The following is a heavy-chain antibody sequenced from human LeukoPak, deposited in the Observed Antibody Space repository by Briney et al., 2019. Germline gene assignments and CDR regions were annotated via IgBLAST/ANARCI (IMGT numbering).Heavy chain of an antibody. V-gene: IGHV4-34*01. D-gene: IGHD4-17*01. CDR3: ARSRSFWTTVTMRYYFDY. Sequence: SETLSLTCAVYGGSFSGYYWSWIRQPPGKGLEWIGEINHSGSTNYNPSLKSRVTISVDTSKNQFSLKLSSVTAADTAVYYCARSRSFWTTVTMRYYFDYWGQGTLVTVSS. J-gene: IGHJ4*02. CDR1: GGSFSGYY. CDR2: INHSGST.